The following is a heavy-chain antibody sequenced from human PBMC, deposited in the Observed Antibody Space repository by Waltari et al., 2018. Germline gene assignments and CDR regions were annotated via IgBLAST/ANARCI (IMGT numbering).Heavy chain of an antibody. Sequence: EVQLVASGGALVQPGVSLRLSCVASGFSLSSYWMSWVRQAPGKGLELVAKIREDGTIEGLVGCLQGRCTSSRDSAKNSLFLQMNGLVGEETAVYDVARDLYSGSYSDVYWCQGSLVNVSS. J-gene: IGHJ4*02. V-gene: IGHV3-7*01. CDR1: GFSLSSYW. CDR3: ARDLYSGSYSDVY. CDR2: IREDGTIE. D-gene: IGHD1-26*01.